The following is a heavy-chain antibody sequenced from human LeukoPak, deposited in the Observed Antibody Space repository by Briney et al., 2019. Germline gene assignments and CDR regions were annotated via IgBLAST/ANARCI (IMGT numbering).Heavy chain of an antibody. CDR1: GYTFTGYY. Sequence: ASVKVSCKASGYTFTGYYMHWVRQAPGQGLEWMGWINPNSGGTNYAQKFQGRVTMTRNTSISTAYMELSSLRSEDTAVYYCARGGPTVRRPYNWFDPWGQGTLVTVSS. D-gene: IGHD4-11*01. CDR3: ARGGPTVRRPYNWFDP. J-gene: IGHJ5*02. V-gene: IGHV1-2*02. CDR2: INPNSGGT.